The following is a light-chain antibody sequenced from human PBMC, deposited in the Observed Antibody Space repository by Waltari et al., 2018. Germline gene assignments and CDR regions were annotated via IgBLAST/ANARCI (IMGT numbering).Light chain of an antibody. Sequence: DIQMTQSPSSLSASVGASVTITCRASQSINNYLNWYQLTPGKAPKLLVYAASRLQSGVPSRFRGSASGTDYTLTISSLHSEDFATYYCQQSYGTPPTFAGGTTVEI. CDR1: QSINNY. CDR2: AAS. J-gene: IGKJ4*01. CDR3: QQSYGTPPT. V-gene: IGKV1-39*01.